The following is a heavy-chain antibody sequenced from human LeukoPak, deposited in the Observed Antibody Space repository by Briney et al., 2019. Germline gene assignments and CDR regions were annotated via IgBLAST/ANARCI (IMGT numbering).Heavy chain of an antibody. V-gene: IGHV1-69*05. CDR1: GGTFSSYA. CDR2: IIPIFGTA. J-gene: IGHJ3*02. Sequence: VASVTVSCKASGGTFSSYAISWVRQAPGQGLEWMGGIIPIFGTANYAQKFQGRVTMTTDTSTSTAYMELRSLRSDDTAVYYCARSRSYDAFDIWGQGTMVTVSS. D-gene: IGHD1-26*01. CDR3: ARSRSYDAFDI.